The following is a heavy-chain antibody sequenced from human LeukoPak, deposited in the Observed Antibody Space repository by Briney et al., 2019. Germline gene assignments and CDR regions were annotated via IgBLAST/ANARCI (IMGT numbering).Heavy chain of an antibody. CDR2: MNPNSGNT. Sequence: GASVKVSRKASGYTFTSYDINWVRQATGQGLEWMGWMNPNSGNTGYAQKFQGRVTMTRNTSISTAYMELSSLRSEDTAVYYCASGPSSGYLVFDYWGQGTLVTVSS. CDR1: GYTFTSYD. D-gene: IGHD3-22*01. J-gene: IGHJ4*02. V-gene: IGHV1-8*01. CDR3: ASGPSSGYLVFDY.